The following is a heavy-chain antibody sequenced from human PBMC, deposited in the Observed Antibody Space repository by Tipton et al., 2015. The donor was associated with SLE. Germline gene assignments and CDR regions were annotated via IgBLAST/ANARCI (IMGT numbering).Heavy chain of an antibody. D-gene: IGHD5-24*01. V-gene: IGHV3-23*01. CDR2: ISGSGGST. J-gene: IGHJ4*02. CDR1: EFTFSSYA. CDR3: AKGRWLQNGYFDY. Sequence: SLRLSCAASEFTFSSYAMSWVRQAPGKGLEWVSAISGSGGSTYYADSVKGRFTISRDNSKNTLYLQMNSLRAEDTAVYYCAKGRWLQNGYFDYWGQGTLVTVSS.